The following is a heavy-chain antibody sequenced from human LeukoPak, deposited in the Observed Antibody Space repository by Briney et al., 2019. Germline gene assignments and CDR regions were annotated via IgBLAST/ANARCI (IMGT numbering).Heavy chain of an antibody. CDR2: ISSNGGST. D-gene: IGHD3-22*01. Sequence: GGSLRLSCSASGFTFSSYAMHWVRPAPGKGLEYVSAISSNGGSTYYADSVKGRFTISRDNSKNTLYLQMSSLRAEDTAVYYCVKTPSAMIVVVILDYWGQGTLVTVSS. J-gene: IGHJ4*02. CDR3: VKTPSAMIVVVILDY. V-gene: IGHV3-64D*06. CDR1: GFTFSSYA.